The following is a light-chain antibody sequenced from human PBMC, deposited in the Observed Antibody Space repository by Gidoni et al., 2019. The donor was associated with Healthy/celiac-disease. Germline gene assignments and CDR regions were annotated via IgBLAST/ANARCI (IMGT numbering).Light chain of an antibody. CDR2: DAS. J-gene: IGKJ5*01. CDR1: QSVSSY. V-gene: IGKV3-11*01. Sequence: EIVLTQYPATLSLSPGERATLSCRASQSVSSYLAWYQQKPGQAPRLLIYDASNRATGIPARFSGGGSGTDFTLTISSLEPEDFAVYYCQQRSNWPPLTFXQXTRLEIK. CDR3: QQRSNWPPLT.